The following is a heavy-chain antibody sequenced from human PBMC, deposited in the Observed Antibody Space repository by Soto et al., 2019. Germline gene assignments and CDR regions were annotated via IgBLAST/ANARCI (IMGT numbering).Heavy chain of an antibody. Sequence: QVQLQESGPGLVKPSGTLSLTCAVSGGSISSSNWWSWVRQPPGKGLEWIGEIFQSGSTNYNPSLRSRVTISIDTSKNQFSLRLSSVTAADTAVYHCAAGSWSGYYNWLDPWGQGTLVTVSS. J-gene: IGHJ5*02. D-gene: IGHD3-3*01. CDR1: GGSISSSNW. CDR2: IFQSGST. CDR3: AAGSWSGYYNWLDP. V-gene: IGHV4-4*02.